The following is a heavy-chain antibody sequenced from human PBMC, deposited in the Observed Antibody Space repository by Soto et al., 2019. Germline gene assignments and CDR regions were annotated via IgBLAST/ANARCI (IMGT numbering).Heavy chain of an antibody. CDR1: GDTFTFYS. J-gene: IGHJ4*02. V-gene: IGHV1-69*02. D-gene: IGHD3-10*01. Sequence: QVQLVQSGAEVKKPGSSVRVSCKASGDTFTFYSINWVRQAPGLGLEWMGRINPILSMSNYAQRFLGRVTMSADRSTAIAYMELSRLRSEDRAMYYCAISYGSGCRVFDYCGQRALVTVSS. CDR3: AISYGSGCRVFDY. CDR2: INPILSMS.